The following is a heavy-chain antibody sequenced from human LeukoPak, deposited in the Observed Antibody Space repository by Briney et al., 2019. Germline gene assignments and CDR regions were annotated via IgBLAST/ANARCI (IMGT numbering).Heavy chain of an antibody. CDR1: GFTFTSYW. Sequence: PGGSLRLSCAASGFTFTSYWMHWVRQPPRKGLVWVSRVEHDGSRTAYADSVTGRFTISRDNARNMVYLQMNSLRAEDTAVYYCATDLGWGQGTLVTVSS. CDR3: ATDLG. J-gene: IGHJ4*02. V-gene: IGHV3-74*01. CDR2: VEHDGSRT. D-gene: IGHD4-17*01.